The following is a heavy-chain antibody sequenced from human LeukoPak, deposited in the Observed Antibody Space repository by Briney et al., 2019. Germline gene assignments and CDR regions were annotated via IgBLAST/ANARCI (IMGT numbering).Heavy chain of an antibody. CDR2: IYSSGST. J-gene: IGHJ4*02. Sequence: SETLSLTCTVSGGSISSSSDYWGWIRQPPGKGLEWIGSIYSSGSTYYNPSLKSRVTISVDTSNNQFSLKLSSVTAADTAIYYCARGYCTNAVCSLGPTQAWGQGTLVTVSS. CDR3: ARGYCTNAVCSLGPTQA. D-gene: IGHD2-8*01. V-gene: IGHV4-39*07. CDR1: GGSISSSSDY.